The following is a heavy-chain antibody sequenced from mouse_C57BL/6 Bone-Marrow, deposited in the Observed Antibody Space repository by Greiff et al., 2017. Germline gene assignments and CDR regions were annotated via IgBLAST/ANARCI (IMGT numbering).Heavy chain of an antibody. CDR2: IYPGGGYT. CDR3: ARSIYGSSYFDY. Sequence: QVQLQQSGAELVRPGTSVKMSCKASGYTFTNYWIGWAKQRPGHGLEWIGDIYPGGGYTNYNEQFKGKATLTADKSSSTAYMQFSSLTSEDSAIYYCARSIYGSSYFDYWGQGTTLTVSS. D-gene: IGHD1-1*01. V-gene: IGHV1-63*01. CDR1: GYTFTNYW. J-gene: IGHJ2*01.